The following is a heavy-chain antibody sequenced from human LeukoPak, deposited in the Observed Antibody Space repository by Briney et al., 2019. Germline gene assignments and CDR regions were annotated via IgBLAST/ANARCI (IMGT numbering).Heavy chain of an antibody. V-gene: IGHV3-48*01. CDR2: ICSSRSNI. J-gene: IGHJ5*02. CDR1: GFTLRSYS. CDR3: ARASTQYDILTGYNWFDP. D-gene: IGHD3-9*01. Sequence: GGSLRLFCAASGFTLRSYSMNGVRQAPGRGLECVSYICSSRSNIYYADSVKGRFTISRDNAKNSLYLQMNSLRAEDTAVYYCARASTQYDILTGYNWFDPWGQGTLVTVSS.